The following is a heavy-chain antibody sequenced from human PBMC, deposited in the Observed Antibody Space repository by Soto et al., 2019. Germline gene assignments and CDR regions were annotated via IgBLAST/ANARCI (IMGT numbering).Heavy chain of an antibody. CDR2: ISYDGGNK. CDR3: AKTLGYCSSTSCSKDYYYYYGMDV. Sequence: GSLRLSCAASGFTFSSYGMHWVRQAPGKGLEWLTVISYDGGNKYYADSVKGRFTISRDNSKNTLYLQMNSLRAEDAAVYYCAKTLGYCSSTSCSKDYYYYYGMDVWGQGTTVTVSS. V-gene: IGHV3-30*18. J-gene: IGHJ6*02. D-gene: IGHD2-2*01. CDR1: GFTFSSYG.